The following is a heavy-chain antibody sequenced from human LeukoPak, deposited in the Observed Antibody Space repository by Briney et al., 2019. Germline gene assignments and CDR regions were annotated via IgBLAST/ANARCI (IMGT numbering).Heavy chain of an antibody. Sequence: GGSLRLSCAASGFTFSDYGMHWVRQAPGKGLEWVAVISKDGNRKNYAESVTGRFTISRDISENTVSLQMNSLRTDDAAVYFCAKGFGEGSPDWLRHFDHWGQGTLVTVSS. CDR1: GFTFSDYG. D-gene: IGHD5-12*01. V-gene: IGHV3-30*18. CDR3: AKGFGEGSPDWLRHFDH. J-gene: IGHJ4*02. CDR2: ISKDGNRK.